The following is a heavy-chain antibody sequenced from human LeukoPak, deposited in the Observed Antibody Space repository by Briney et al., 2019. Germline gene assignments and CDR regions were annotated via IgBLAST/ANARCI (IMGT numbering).Heavy chain of an antibody. Sequence: PGGSLRLSCAAAGFTFDDYAMHWVRQAPGKGLGWVSGISWNSGSIGYADSVKGRFTISRDNAKNSLYLQTSSLRPEDTALYYCAKGPYSSGWYYFDYWGQGTLVTVSS. D-gene: IGHD6-19*01. CDR2: ISWNSGSI. CDR1: GFTFDDYA. CDR3: AKGPYSSGWYYFDY. J-gene: IGHJ4*02. V-gene: IGHV3-9*01.